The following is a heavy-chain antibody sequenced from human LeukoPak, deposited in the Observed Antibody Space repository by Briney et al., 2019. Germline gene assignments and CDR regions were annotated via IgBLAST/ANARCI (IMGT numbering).Heavy chain of an antibody. CDR3: GRGGSWFWT. Sequence: QPGGSLRLSCAASGLTFSSYWMSWVRQAPGKGLEWVANIKQDGSEENYVDSVKGRFTISRDNAKHSLYLQMNSLRAEDTAIYYCGRGGSWFWTWGQGTLVTVSS. J-gene: IGHJ5*02. V-gene: IGHV3-7*01. D-gene: IGHD2-15*01. CDR1: GLTFSSYW. CDR2: IKQDGSEE.